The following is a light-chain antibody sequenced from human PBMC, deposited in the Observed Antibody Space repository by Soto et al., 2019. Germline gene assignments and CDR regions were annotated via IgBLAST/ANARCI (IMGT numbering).Light chain of an antibody. Sequence: EIPMTQSPATVSVSPGERATISCRASQSVGNNVAWYQHKPGQTPRLIIYDISTRAAGVPARFSGSGYGTDFTLTISSLQSEDFAVYYCQQYNIWRSITFGQGTRLEI. CDR3: QQYNIWRSIT. V-gene: IGKV3-15*01. CDR1: QSVGNN. CDR2: DIS. J-gene: IGKJ5*01.